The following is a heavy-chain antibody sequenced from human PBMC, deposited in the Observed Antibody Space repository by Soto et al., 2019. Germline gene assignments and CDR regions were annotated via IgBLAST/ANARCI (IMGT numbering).Heavy chain of an antibody. D-gene: IGHD6-19*01. CDR1: GGTFSSYT. CDR3: ARDRDGLYSSGPMDY. CDR2: IIPILGIA. Sequence: QVQLVQSGAEVKKPGSSVKVSCKASGGTFSSYTISWVRQAPGQGLEWMGRIIPILGIANYAQKFQGRVTITADKSTSTAYMELSSLRSEDTAVYYCARDRDGLYSSGPMDYWGQGTLVTVSS. J-gene: IGHJ4*02. V-gene: IGHV1-69*08.